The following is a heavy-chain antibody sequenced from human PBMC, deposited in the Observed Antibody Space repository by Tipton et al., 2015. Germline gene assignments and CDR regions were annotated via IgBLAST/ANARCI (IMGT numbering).Heavy chain of an antibody. V-gene: IGHV3-49*04. CDR3: AKMYNWNYENPDV. J-gene: IGHJ6*02. Sequence: SLRLSCTPSGFIFGDYSVTWVSQAPGKGLEWVGVIRAKAHGGTTDYGESVKGRFTISRDDSKSIAFLQMNSLRAEDTAVYYCAKMYNWNYENPDVWGQGTTVTVAS. CDR1: GFIFGDYS. D-gene: IGHD1-7*01. CDR2: IRAKAHGGTT.